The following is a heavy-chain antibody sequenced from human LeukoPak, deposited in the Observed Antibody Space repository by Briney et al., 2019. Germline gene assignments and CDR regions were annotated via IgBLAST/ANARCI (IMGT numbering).Heavy chain of an antibody. D-gene: IGHD3-10*01. CDR2: IWYDGRNS. V-gene: IGHV3-33*01. CDR3: ARDVHGSGKNWFDP. CDR1: GFTFGSHG. J-gene: IGHJ5*02. Sequence: GGSLRLSCAASGFTFGSHGMHWVRQAPGKGLEGLSVIWYDGRNSYYADSVKGRFTISRDNSKNTLYLQRNSLRAEDTAVYYCARDVHGSGKNWFDPWGQGTLVTVSS.